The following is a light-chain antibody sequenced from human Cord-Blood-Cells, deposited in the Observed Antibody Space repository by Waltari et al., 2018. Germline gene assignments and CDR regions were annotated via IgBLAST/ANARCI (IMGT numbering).Light chain of an antibody. CDR3: QQFNSYPPYT. Sequence: AIQLTQSPSSLSASVGDRVTIPCRASQGISSALAWYQQKPGKAPKLLIYDASSLESGVPSRFSGSGSWTDFTLTISSLQPEDFATYYCQQFNSYPPYTFGQGTKLEIK. CDR1: QGISSA. CDR2: DAS. V-gene: IGKV1-13*02. J-gene: IGKJ2*01.